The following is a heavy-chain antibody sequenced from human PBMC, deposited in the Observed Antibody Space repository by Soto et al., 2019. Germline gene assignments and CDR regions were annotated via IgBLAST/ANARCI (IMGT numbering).Heavy chain of an antibody. V-gene: IGHV3-21*01. D-gene: IGHD2-21*01. CDR2: IDSSSSFI. CDR3: QREARLRGEIRVSAYLRNRAPDL. Sequence: KGLEWVSSIDSSSSFIYYADSVKGRFTISRDNAKNSLYLQMSSLRAEDTAVFFCQREARLRGEIRVSAYLRNRAPDL. J-gene: IGHJ2*01.